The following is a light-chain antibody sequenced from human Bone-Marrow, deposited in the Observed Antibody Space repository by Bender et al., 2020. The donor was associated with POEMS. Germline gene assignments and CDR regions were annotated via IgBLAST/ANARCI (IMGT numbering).Light chain of an antibody. CDR2: EVT. J-gene: IGLJ2*01. Sequence: QSALTQPASVSGSPGQSITISCTGTNSDVGRYNLVSWYQQHPGKAPKLMTYEVTKRPSGVSNRFSGSKSGNTASLTISGLEAEYEADYYCCSYSGSGVIFGGGTKLTVL. CDR1: NSDVGRYNL. V-gene: IGLV2-23*02. CDR3: CSYSGSGVI.